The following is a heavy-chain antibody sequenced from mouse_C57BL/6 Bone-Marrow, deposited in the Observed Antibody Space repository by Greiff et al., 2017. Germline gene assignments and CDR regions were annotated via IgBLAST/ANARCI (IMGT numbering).Heavy chain of an antibody. Sequence: EVKLVESGGGLVQPGASLRLSCAASGFTFTDYYMSWVRQPPGKAPEWLALLRNKANGYTTEYTASVKGRFTISRDNSQNILYLQMNTLRAEDSATYYCVKAYGNYEIDYAMDYWGQGTSVTVSS. CDR3: VKAYGNYEIDYAMDY. J-gene: IGHJ4*01. D-gene: IGHD2-1*01. V-gene: IGHV7-4*01. CDR2: LRNKANGYTT. CDR1: GFTFTDYY.